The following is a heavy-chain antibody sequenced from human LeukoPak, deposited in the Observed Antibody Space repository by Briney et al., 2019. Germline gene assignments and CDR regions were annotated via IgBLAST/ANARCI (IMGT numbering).Heavy chain of an antibody. CDR3: AREDGDYAYFDY. CDR2: ISSSSSYI. D-gene: IGHD4-17*01. V-gene: IGHV3-21*01. CDR1: GFTFSSYS. J-gene: IGHJ4*02. Sequence: NPGGSLRLSCAASGFTFSSYSMNWVRQAPGKGLEWVSSISSSSSYIYYADSVKGRFTISRGNAKNSLYLQMNSLRAEDTAVYYCAREDGDYAYFDYWGQGTLVTVSS.